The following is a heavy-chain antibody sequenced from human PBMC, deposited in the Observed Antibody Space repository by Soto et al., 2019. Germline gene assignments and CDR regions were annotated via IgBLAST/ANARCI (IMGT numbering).Heavy chain of an antibody. CDR2: IYPSDSDT. CDR1: GYTFTIYW. D-gene: IGHD2-15*01. Sequence: KISCQVSGYTFTIYWIGWVRQMPGKGLEWMGIIYPSDSDTRYSPSFQGQVTISADQSINTAYLQWDSLKASDTAIYYCARPANPVAEHIDLRGPGPPVTVS. J-gene: IGHJ6*02. V-gene: IGHV5-51*01. CDR3: ARPANPVAEHIDL.